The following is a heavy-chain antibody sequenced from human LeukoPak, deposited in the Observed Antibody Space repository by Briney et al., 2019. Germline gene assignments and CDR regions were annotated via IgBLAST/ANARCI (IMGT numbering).Heavy chain of an antibody. J-gene: IGHJ4*02. Sequence: SETLSLTCTVSGDSVSSGSNYWSWIRQPAGKGLEWIGRIYNSWTTNYNPSLKSRVTISVDTSKNQFSLKLSSVTAADTAVYYCAREQLSITMVRGVHFDYWGQGTLVTVSS. CDR1: GDSVSSGSNY. CDR3: AREQLSITMVRGVHFDY. D-gene: IGHD3-10*01. CDR2: IYNSWTT. V-gene: IGHV4-61*02.